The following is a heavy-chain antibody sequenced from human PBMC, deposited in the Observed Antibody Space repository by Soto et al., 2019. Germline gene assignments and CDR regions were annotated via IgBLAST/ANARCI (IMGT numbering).Heavy chain of an antibody. CDR2: ISSSSSTI. V-gene: IGHV3-48*02. D-gene: IGHD2-21*02. CDR3: ARAPFEVVTAHPLDY. CDR1: GFTFSSYS. J-gene: IGHJ4*02. Sequence: EVQLVESGGGLVQPGGSLRLSCAASGFTFSSYSMNWVRQAPGKGLEWVSYISSSSSTIYYADSVKGRFTISRDNAKNSLYLQMNGLRDEDTAVYYCARAPFEVVTAHPLDYWGQGTLVTVSS.